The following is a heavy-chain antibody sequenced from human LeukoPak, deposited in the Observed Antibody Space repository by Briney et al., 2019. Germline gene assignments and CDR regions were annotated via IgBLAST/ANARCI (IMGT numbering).Heavy chain of an antibody. CDR1: GYTFTTYG. D-gene: IGHD5-12*01. CDR3: ARDIGGWLQTFDY. J-gene: IGHJ4*02. CDR2: TGPYNGNT. V-gene: IGHV1-18*01. Sequence: ASVKVSCKASGYTFTTYGISWVRQAPGHGLEWMGWTGPYNGNTNYAQKFQGRVTMTTDTATSTVYMELRSLRSDDTAVYYCARDIGGWLQTFDYWGQGTLVTVSS.